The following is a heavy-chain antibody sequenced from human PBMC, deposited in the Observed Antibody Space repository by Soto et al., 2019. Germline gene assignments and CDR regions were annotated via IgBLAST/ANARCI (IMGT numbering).Heavy chain of an antibody. CDR3: AKDRRIVVVPAAPFDI. CDR2: ISGSGGST. V-gene: IGHV3-23*01. CDR1: GFTFSSYA. Sequence: GGSLRLSCAASGFTFSSYAMSWVRQAPGKGLEWVSAISGSGGSTYYADSVKGRFTISRDNSKNTLYLQMNSLRAEDMAVYYCAKDRRIVVVPAAPFDIWGQGTMVTVSS. D-gene: IGHD2-2*01. J-gene: IGHJ3*02.